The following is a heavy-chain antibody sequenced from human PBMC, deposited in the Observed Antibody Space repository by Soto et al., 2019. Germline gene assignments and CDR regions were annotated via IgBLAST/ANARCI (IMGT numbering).Heavy chain of an antibody. Sequence: SETLSLTCTVSGGSISSGDYYWSWIRQPPGKGLEWIGYIYYSGSTYYNPSLKSRVTISVDTSKNQFSLKLSSVTAADTAVYYCARDLLPTLATPNYYYGMDVWGQGTTVTFSS. CDR1: GGSISSGDYY. D-gene: IGHD5-12*01. CDR2: IYYSGST. CDR3: ARDLLPTLATPNYYYGMDV. J-gene: IGHJ6*02. V-gene: IGHV4-30-4*01.